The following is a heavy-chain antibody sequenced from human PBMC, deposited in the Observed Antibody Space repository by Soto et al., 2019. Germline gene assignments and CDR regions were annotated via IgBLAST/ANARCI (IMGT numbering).Heavy chain of an antibody. CDR1: GFTFSSYG. V-gene: IGHV3-30*18. CDR3: AKVSGSSVYYYYYGMDV. D-gene: IGHD3-10*01. Sequence: QVQLVESGGGVVQPGRSLRLSCAASGFTFSSYGMHWVRQAPGKGLEWVAVISYDGSNKYYADSVKGRFTISRDNSKNTLYLQMNSLRAEDTAVYYCAKVSGSSVYYYYYGMDVWGQGTTVTVSS. J-gene: IGHJ6*02. CDR2: ISYDGSNK.